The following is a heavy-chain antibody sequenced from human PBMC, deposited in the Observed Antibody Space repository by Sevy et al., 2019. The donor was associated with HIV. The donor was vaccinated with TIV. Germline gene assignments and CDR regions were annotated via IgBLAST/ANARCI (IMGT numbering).Heavy chain of an antibody. CDR3: AAAPGYNSGWAFDY. V-gene: IGHV1-58*01. Sequence: ASVKVSCEASGFTFDNSAVQWVRQARGQRLEWIGWIVVGSGSSNYAQKFQGRVTITRDMSTSTAYMEVSGLRGEDTAVYYCAAAPGYNSGWAFDYWGHGTLVTVSS. CDR1: GFTFDNSA. D-gene: IGHD6-19*01. CDR2: IVVGSGSS. J-gene: IGHJ4*01.